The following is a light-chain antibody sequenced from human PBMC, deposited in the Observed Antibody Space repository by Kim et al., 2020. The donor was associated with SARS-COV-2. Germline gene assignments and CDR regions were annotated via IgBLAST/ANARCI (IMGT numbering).Light chain of an antibody. CDR2: KDS. J-gene: IGLJ3*02. CDR1: ALPKQY. Sequence: VSPGQTARITCAVDALPKQYAYWYQQKPGQAPVLVIYKDSERPSGIPERFSGSSSGTTVTLTISGVQAEDEADYYCQSPDSSGTWVFGGGTQLTVL. V-gene: IGLV3-25*03. CDR3: QSPDSSGTWV.